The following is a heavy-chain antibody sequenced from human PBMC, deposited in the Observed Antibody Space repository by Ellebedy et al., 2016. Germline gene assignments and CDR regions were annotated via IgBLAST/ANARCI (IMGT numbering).Heavy chain of an antibody. CDR1: GGSVINGGSY. Sequence: GSLRLXXTVSGGSVINGGSYWSWIRQPPGRGLEWIGYIYHTGSTKLNPSLKSRVTMSVDTSKKQFSLKLSSVTAADTAMYYCARGLYFDSSGYYYWFDPWGQGTLVTVSS. CDR2: IYHTGST. J-gene: IGHJ5*02. D-gene: IGHD3-22*01. V-gene: IGHV4-61*08. CDR3: ARGLYFDSSGYYYWFDP.